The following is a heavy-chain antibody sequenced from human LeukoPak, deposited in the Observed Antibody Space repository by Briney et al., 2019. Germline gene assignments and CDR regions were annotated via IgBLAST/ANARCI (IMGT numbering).Heavy chain of an antibody. J-gene: IGHJ6*03. CDR3: AKGFLYSSSSYYYMDV. CDR2: RSYDGSTK. Sequence: GGSLRLSCAASGVTFSDYAIHWVRQAPGKGLEWVAVRSYDGSTKYYADSVKGRFTISRDNSKNTLYLQMNSLRVEDTAVYYCAKGFLYSSSSYYYMDVWGKGTTVTVSS. D-gene: IGHD6-13*01. CDR1: GVTFSDYA. V-gene: IGHV3-30*04.